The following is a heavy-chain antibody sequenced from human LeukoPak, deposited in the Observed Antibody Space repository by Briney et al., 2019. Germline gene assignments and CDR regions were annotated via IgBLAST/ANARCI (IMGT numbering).Heavy chain of an antibody. CDR2: IKEDGSEK. J-gene: IGHJ6*02. CDR3: ARAMDV. CDR1: GFTFGKYW. V-gene: IGHV3-7*03. Sequence: GGSLRLSCVASGFTFGKYWMSRVRQAPGKGLEWVANIKEDGSEKYYVDSVKGRFTISRDNAKNSVYLQMNSLKAEDTAVYYCARAMDVWGQGTTVIVSS.